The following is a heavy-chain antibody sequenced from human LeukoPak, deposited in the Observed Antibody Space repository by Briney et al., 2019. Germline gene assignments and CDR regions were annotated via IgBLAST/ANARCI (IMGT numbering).Heavy chain of an antibody. CDR3: ARDRGYCSGGTCYSESLNWFDP. Sequence: GGSLRLSCAASGFTFSNYAMSWVRQAPGKGLEWVSSLSSSGGSTYYADSVKGRFTISRDNARNSLYLQMNSLRAEDTAVYYCARDRGYCSGGTCYSESLNWFDPWGQGTLVTVSS. J-gene: IGHJ5*02. CDR2: LSSSGGST. CDR1: GFTFSNYA. D-gene: IGHD2-15*01. V-gene: IGHV3-23*01.